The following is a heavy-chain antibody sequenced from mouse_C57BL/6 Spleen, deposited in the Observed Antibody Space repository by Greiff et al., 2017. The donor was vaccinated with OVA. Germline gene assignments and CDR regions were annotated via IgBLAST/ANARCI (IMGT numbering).Heavy chain of an antibody. J-gene: IGHJ3*01. D-gene: IGHD1-1*01. CDR1: GYTFTSYW. V-gene: IGHV1-52*01. Sequence: QVQLKESGAELVRPGSSVKLSCKASGYTFTSYWMHWVKQRPIQGLEWIGNIDPSDSETHYNQKFKDKATLTVDKSSSTAYMQLSSLTSEDSAVYYCARTTTVEAWFAYWGQGTLVTVSA. CDR3: ARTTTVEAWFAY. CDR2: IDPSDSET.